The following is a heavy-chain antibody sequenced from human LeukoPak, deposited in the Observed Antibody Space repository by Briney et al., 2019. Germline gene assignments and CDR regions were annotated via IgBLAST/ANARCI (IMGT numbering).Heavy chain of an antibody. D-gene: IGHD3-3*01. CDR1: GFSFNNYW. J-gene: IGHJ4*02. Sequence: GGSLRLSCAVSGFSFNNYWMSSVRQAPGKGLEWVANIKQDGSEKYYVDSVKGRFSISRDNAKNSLYLQMNSLRAEDTAVYYCARDYGFWSGYLDYWGQGTLVTVSS. CDR3: ARDYGFWSGYLDY. V-gene: IGHV3-7*05. CDR2: IKQDGSEK.